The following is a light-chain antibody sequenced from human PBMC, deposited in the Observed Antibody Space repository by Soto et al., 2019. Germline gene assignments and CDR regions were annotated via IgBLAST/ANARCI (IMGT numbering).Light chain of an antibody. Sequence: QAVVTQEPSLTVSPGGTVTLTCGSSTGAVTSGHYPYWFQQKPGQAPRTLIYDTSNKHSWTPARFSGSLLGGKAALTLSGAQPEDEAEYYCLLSYSGAQGVFGTGTKLTVL. V-gene: IGLV7-46*01. J-gene: IGLJ1*01. CDR1: TGAVTSGHY. CDR2: DTS. CDR3: LLSYSGAQGV.